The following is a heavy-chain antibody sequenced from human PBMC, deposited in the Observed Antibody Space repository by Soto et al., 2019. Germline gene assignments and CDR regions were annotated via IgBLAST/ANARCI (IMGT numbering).Heavy chain of an antibody. CDR1: GGSFSGYS. CDR3: ARDKITGLFDY. Sequence: SETLSLTCAVYGGSFSGYSWTWIRQPPGMGLEWIGEINHSGSTNYNPSLKSRVTISVDTSKNQFSLKLTSVTAADTAVYYCARDKITGLFDYWGQGTLVTVSS. D-gene: IGHD2-8*02. CDR2: INHSGST. V-gene: IGHV4-34*01. J-gene: IGHJ4*02.